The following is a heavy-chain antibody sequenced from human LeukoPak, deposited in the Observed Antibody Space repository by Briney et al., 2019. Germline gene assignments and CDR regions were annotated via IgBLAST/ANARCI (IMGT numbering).Heavy chain of an antibody. D-gene: IGHD5-18*01. CDR1: GFTFSSYG. CDR3: AKERSIQLWFSFDY. CDR2: ISYDGSNK. V-gene: IGHV3-30*18. Sequence: PGGSLRLSCAASGFTFSSYGVHWVRQAPGKGLEWVAVISYDGSNKYYADSVKGRFTISRDNSKNTLYLQMNSLRAEDTAVYYCAKERSIQLWFSFDYWGQGTLVTVSS. J-gene: IGHJ4*02.